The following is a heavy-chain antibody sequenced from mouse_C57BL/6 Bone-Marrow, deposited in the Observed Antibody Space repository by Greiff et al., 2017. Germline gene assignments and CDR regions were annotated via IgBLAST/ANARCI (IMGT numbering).Heavy chain of an antibody. CDR1: GYTFTDYY. V-gene: IGHV1-26*01. Sequence: VQLQQSGPELVKPGASVKISCKASGYTFTDYYMNWVKQSHGKSLEWIGDINPNNGGTSYNQKFKGKATLTVDKSSSTAYMELSSLTSEDSAVYYCVEASPGGYAMDYWGRGTSVTVSA. J-gene: IGHJ4*01. CDR3: VEASPGGYAMDY. CDR2: INPNNGGT.